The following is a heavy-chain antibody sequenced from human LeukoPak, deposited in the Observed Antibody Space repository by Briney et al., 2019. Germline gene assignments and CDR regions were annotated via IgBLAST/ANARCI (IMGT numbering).Heavy chain of an antibody. J-gene: IGHJ4*02. V-gene: IGHV4-61*02. Sequence: PSETLSLTCTVSGASVNSGNYYWPWIRQPAGKRLEWIGRIYTSGNTNYNPSLKSRVTKSIDASKNQFSLRLSSVTAADTAAYYCTRGGELMNFWGQGTLVTVSS. CDR1: GASVNSGNYY. CDR3: TRGGELMNF. D-gene: IGHD1-26*01. CDR2: IYTSGNT.